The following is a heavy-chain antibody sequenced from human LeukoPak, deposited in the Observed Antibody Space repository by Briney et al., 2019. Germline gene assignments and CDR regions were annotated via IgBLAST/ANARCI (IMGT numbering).Heavy chain of an antibody. D-gene: IGHD2-15*01. CDR3: ARDKWGYCSGGSCGNWFDP. Sequence: EASVSVSCKASAYTFTSYAMHWVRQAPGQRLEWMGWINAGNGNTKYSQKFQGRVTITRDTSASTAYMELSSLRSEDTAVYYCARDKWGYCSGGSCGNWFDPWGQGTLVSVCS. J-gene: IGHJ5*02. CDR2: INAGNGNT. V-gene: IGHV1-3*01. CDR1: AYTFTSYA.